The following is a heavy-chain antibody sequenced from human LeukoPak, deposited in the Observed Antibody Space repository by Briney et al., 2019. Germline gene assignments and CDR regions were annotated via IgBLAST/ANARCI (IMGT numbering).Heavy chain of an antibody. D-gene: IGHD6-13*01. Sequence: ASVKVSCKASGYTFTSYDINWVRQATGQGLEWMGWMNPNSGNTGYAQKFQGRVTMTRNTSISTAYMELSRLRSDDTAVYYCARVGSLAYSSSWYQENYYYYYYMDVWGKGTTVTVSS. CDR2: MNPNSGNT. V-gene: IGHV1-8*01. J-gene: IGHJ6*03. CDR1: GYTFTSYD. CDR3: ARVGSLAYSSSWYQENYYYYYYMDV.